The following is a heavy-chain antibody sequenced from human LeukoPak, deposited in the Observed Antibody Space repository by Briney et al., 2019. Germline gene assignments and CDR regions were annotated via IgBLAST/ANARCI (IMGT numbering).Heavy chain of an antibody. V-gene: IGHV3-30-3*01. J-gene: IGHJ4*02. Sequence: GGSLRLSCAASGFTFSSYAMHWVRQAPGKGLEWEAVISYDGSNKYYADSVKGRFTISRDNSKNTLYLQMNSLRAEDTAVCYCARGGSSGYWGIDYWGQGTLVTVSS. CDR1: GFTFSSYA. D-gene: IGHD6-19*01. CDR2: ISYDGSNK. CDR3: ARGGSSGYWGIDY.